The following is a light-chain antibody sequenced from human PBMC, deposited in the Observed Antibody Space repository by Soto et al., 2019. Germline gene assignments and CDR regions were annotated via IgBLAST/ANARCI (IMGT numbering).Light chain of an antibody. CDR3: QQYATSPRT. Sequence: EIVLTQSPGTLSLSPGERATLSCRASQSVSSSYLAWYQQKPGQAPRLLIYGASSRATGIPDRFSGSGSGTDFTLTINRLEPEDFAVYYCQQYATSPRTFGQGTKV. V-gene: IGKV3-20*01. J-gene: IGKJ1*01. CDR2: GAS. CDR1: QSVSSSY.